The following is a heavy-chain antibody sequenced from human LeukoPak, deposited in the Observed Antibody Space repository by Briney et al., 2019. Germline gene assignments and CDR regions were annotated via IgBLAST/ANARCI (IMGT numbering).Heavy chain of an antibody. D-gene: IGHD3-22*01. V-gene: IGHV1-2*02. CDR1: GYTFTGNS. J-gene: IGHJ6*02. Sequence: ASVKLSCKASGYTFTGNSMHWVRQAPGQGLEWMGCINPNSGGTNYAQKFQGRVTMTRYTSISTAYMELSSLRSDDTAVYYCARDLKSTVIPTYYYYGLDVWGQGTTVTVSS. CDR3: ARDLKSTVIPTYYYYGLDV. CDR2: INPNSGGT.